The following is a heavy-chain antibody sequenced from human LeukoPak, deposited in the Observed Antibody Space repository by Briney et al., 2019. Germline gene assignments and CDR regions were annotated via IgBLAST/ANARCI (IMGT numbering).Heavy chain of an antibody. CDR3: ARAXYDXSGXXXXGY. D-gene: IGHD3-22*01. CDR2: INPNSGGT. V-gene: IGHV1-2*02. Sequence: KXSGYTFTSYYMHWVRQAPGQGLEWMGWINPNSGGTNYAQKFQGRVTMTRDTAISTAYMELSRLRSDDTAGYYCARAXYDXSGXXXXGYWGQXTXVTVSS. CDR1: GYTFTSYY. J-gene: IGHJ4*02.